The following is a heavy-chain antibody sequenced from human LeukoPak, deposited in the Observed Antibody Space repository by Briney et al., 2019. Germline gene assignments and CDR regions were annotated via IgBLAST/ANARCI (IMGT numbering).Heavy chain of an antibody. D-gene: IGHD2-21*01. Sequence: VASVKVSCKASGYTFTRIYMHWVRQAPGQGLEWMGIINPSGGSTNYAQKFQGTVTMTRDTSTSTVYMELSSLRSEDTAVYYCALGHYCGGECYSAYAFDIWGQGTMVTVSS. CDR3: ALGHYCGGECYSAYAFDI. J-gene: IGHJ3*02. CDR1: GYTFTRIY. CDR2: INPSGGST. V-gene: IGHV1-46*01.